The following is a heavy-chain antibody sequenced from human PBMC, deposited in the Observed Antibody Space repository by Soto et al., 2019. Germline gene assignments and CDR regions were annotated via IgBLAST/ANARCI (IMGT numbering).Heavy chain of an antibody. Sequence: SVKVSCKASGGTFSSYAISWVRQAPGQGLEWMGGIIPMFATAEYAQRFQGRVTITADRSTSTAYMELSSLSSEDTAVYYCARDLCGSATCYTWSDVWGQGTTVTAP. J-gene: IGHJ6*02. V-gene: IGHV1-69*06. CDR2: IIPMFATA. CDR3: ARDLCGSATCYTWSDV. D-gene: IGHD2-2*02. CDR1: GGTFSSYA.